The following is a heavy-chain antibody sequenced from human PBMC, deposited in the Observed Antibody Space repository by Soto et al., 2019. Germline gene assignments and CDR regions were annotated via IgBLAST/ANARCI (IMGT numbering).Heavy chain of an antibody. J-gene: IGHJ5*02. D-gene: IGHD3-22*01. CDR2: IFPSDSDT. Sequence: GESLKISCRTSGYRFTSYWITWVRQMPGKGLEWMGIIFPSDSDTRYSPSFQGQVTISADRSTSTVLLQWASLKASDTAVYFCARKDKSGYFNWFDPWGQGTLVTVSS. CDR1: GYRFTSYW. V-gene: IGHV5-51*01. CDR3: ARKDKSGYFNWFDP.